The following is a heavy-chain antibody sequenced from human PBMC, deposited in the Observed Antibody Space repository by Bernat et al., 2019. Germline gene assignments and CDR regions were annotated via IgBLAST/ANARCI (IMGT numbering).Heavy chain of an antibody. V-gene: IGHV3-23*01. Sequence: EVQLLQSGGGWVQPGGSLRLSCAASGFTFSSYAMSWVRQAPGKGLEWVSAISFSGDNTYYADSVKGRFTISRDNSNNTLHLQMNSLRAEDTAVYYCAINWNLDYWGQGTLVTVSS. CDR2: ISFSGDNT. CDR3: AINWNLDY. D-gene: IGHD1-20*01. J-gene: IGHJ4*02. CDR1: GFTFSSYA.